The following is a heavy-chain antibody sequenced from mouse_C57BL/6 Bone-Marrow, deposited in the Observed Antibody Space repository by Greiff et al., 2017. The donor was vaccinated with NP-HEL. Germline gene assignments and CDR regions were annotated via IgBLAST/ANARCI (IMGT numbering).Heavy chain of an antibody. CDR2: IYPGDGDT. V-gene: IGHV1-80*01. CDR1: GYAFSSYW. CDR3: ARGTAQARNYYAMDD. J-gene: IGHJ4*01. D-gene: IGHD3-2*02. Sequence: QVQLQQSGAELVKPGASVKISCKASGYAFSSYWMNWVKQRPGKGLEWIGQIYPGDGDTNYNGKFKGKATLTADKSSSTAYMQLSSLTSEDSAVYFCARGTAQARNYYAMDDWGQGTSVTVSS.